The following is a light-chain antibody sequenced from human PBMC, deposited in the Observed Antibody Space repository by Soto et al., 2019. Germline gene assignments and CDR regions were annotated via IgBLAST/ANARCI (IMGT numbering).Light chain of an antibody. CDR3: QQYDSYSWT. CDR2: DVS. CDR1: QSVSNW. Sequence: QSPSTLSASVGERVTITCRARQSVSNWLAWYQQKPGKAPKVLIYDVSSLESGVPSRFSGSGSGTEFILTISSLQPDDFATYYCQQYDSYSWTFGQGTKVDIK. V-gene: IGKV1-5*01. J-gene: IGKJ1*01.